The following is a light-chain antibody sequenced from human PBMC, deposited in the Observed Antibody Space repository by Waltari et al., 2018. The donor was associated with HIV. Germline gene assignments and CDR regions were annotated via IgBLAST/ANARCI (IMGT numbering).Light chain of an antibody. CDR2: CNT. V-gene: IGLV1-40*01. CDR3: QSYDSSLSASV. CDR1: NSNIGAGYD. J-gene: IGLJ2*01. Sequence: QSVLTQPPSVSGAPGQRVTISCTGNNSNIGAGYDVHWYQQLPGTAPKVVMYCNTIRPSGIPDRFSGSKSDTSASLAITGLQAEDEADYYCQSYDSSLSASVFGGGTKLTVL.